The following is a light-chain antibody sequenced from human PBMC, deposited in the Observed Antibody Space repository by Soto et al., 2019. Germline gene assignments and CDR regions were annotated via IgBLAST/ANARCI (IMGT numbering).Light chain of an antibody. CDR3: QQYYSSRPLT. Sequence: DIVMTQSPDSLAVPLGERATINCKSSQSVLYSSNNKNYLAWYQQKLGQPPKLLIYWASTRESGVPDRFSGSGSGTYFTLTISSLQAEDVAVYDCQQYYSSRPLTFGGGTKVEIK. CDR1: QSVLYSSNNKNY. V-gene: IGKV4-1*01. J-gene: IGKJ4*01. CDR2: WAS.